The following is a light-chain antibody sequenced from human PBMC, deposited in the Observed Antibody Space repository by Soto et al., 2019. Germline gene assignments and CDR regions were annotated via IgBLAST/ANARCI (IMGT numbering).Light chain of an antibody. V-gene: IGLV2-11*01. CDR2: DVS. J-gene: IGLJ2*01. CDR1: SSDVGGYDF. CDR3: CSYAGSYTFAV. Sequence: QSALTQPRSVSGSPGQSVTISCTGTSSDVGGYDFVTWYQQYPGKAPKLMIYDVSQRPSGVPDRFSGSKSDNTASLTISGLQAEDEADYYCCSYAGSYTFAVFGGGTKLTVL.